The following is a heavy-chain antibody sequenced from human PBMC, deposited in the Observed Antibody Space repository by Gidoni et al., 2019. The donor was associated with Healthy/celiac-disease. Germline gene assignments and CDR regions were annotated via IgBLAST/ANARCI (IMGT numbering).Heavy chain of an antibody. CDR3: ARQGGGFRYYYYYMDV. CDR2: IYYSGST. V-gene: IGHV4-59*01. Sequence: QVQLQESGPGLVKPSETLSLTCTVSGGPIRSYYWSWIRQPPGKGLEWIGYIYYSGSTNYNPSLKSRVTISVDTSKNQFSLKLSSVTAADTAVYYCARQGGGFRYYYYYMDVWGKGTTVTVSS. D-gene: IGHD3-16*01. J-gene: IGHJ6*03. CDR1: GGPIRSYY.